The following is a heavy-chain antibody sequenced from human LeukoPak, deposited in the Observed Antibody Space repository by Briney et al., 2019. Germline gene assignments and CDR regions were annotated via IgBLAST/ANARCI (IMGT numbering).Heavy chain of an antibody. J-gene: IGHJ4*02. CDR2: VHPNIGFT. CDR3: ARDRAGDPDYGFDQ. V-gene: IGHV1-2*06. D-gene: IGHD4-17*01. Sequence: ASVKVSCKASGYTFTDYYIHWVRQAPGQGPEWMGRVHPNIGFTNYAQKFQGRVTMTRDTSISTAYMELTRLRSDDTAVYYCARDRAGDPDYGFDQWGQGTLVTVSS. CDR1: GYTFTDYY.